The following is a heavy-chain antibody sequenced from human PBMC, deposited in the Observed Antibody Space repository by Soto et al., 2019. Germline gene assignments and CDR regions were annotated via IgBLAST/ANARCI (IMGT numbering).Heavy chain of an antibody. CDR3: AREGDGRPAKDYYYGMDV. CDR2: TSYDGSKE. CDR1: GFTLRGYA. D-gene: IGHD1-26*01. J-gene: IGHJ6*02. Sequence: QVQLVESGGGVVQPGRSLRLSCTASGFTLRGYAMHWVRQAPGRGVEWVALTSYDGSKEYYTDSVKGRFTISRDNSKNQAYFQMNRLGAEEPAVYYCAREGDGRPAKDYYYGMDVWGQGTTVTVSS. V-gene: IGHV3-30*14.